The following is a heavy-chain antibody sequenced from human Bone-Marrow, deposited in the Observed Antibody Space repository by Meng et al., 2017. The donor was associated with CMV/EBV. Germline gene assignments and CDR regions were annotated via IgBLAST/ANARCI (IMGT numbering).Heavy chain of an antibody. V-gene: IGHV1-18*01. J-gene: IGHJ4*01. D-gene: IGHD3-22*01. CDR3: ARSQPHSSGYIRFDY. CDR1: CYTFTSYG. Sequence: ASVKVSCKASCYTFTSYGISWVRQAAGQGLEWMGWISAYNGNTNYAQRLQGRVTMTTDTSTSTAHMELRSLSSDDTAVYSFARSQPHSSGYIRFDYWGHGTLVTVSS. CDR2: ISAYNGNT.